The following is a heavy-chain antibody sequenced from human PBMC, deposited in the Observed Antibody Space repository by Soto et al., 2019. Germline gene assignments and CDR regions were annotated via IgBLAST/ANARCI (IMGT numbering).Heavy chain of an antibody. D-gene: IGHD3-3*01. J-gene: IGHJ6*02. Sequence: TSETLSLTCAVSGGSISSSNWWSWVRQPPGKGLEWIGEIYHSGSTNYNPSLKSRVTISVDRSKNQFSLKLSSVTAADTAVYYCARARGGFLGSHGMDVWGQGTTVTVSS. V-gene: IGHV4-4*02. CDR3: ARARGGFLGSHGMDV. CDR1: GGSISSSNW. CDR2: IYHSGST.